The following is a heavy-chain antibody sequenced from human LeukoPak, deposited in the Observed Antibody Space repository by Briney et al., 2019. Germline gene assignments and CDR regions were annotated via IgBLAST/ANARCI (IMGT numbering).Heavy chain of an antibody. CDR3: ARLRRVTVYYQGFDY. V-gene: IGHV4-59*08. CDR1: GGSISSYY. CDR2: IYYSGST. Sequence: PLETLSLTCTVSGGSISSYYWSWIRQPPGKGLEWIGYIYYSGSTNYNPSLKSRVTISVDTSKNQFSLKLSSVTAADTAVYYCARLRRVTVYYQGFDYWGQGTLVPVSS. D-gene: IGHD2-2*01. J-gene: IGHJ4*02.